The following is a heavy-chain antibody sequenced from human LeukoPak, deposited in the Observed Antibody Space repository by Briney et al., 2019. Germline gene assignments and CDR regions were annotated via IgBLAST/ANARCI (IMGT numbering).Heavy chain of an antibody. D-gene: IGHD3-10*02. CDR2: ISSSGSTI. Sequence: GGSLRLSCAASGFTFSSYAMSWVRQAPGKGLEWVSYISSSGSTIHYADSVKGRFTISRDNAKNSLYLQMNSLRAEDTAVYYCAELGITMIGGVWGKGTTVTISS. J-gene: IGHJ6*04. CDR3: AELGITMIGGV. CDR1: GFTFSSYA. V-gene: IGHV3-48*03.